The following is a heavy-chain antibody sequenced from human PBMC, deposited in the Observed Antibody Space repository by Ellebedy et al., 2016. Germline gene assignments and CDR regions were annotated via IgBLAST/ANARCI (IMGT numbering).Heavy chain of an antibody. CDR2: IKSDGSST. V-gene: IGHV3-74*01. D-gene: IGHD1-20*01. CDR1: GFTFSTYW. Sequence: GGSLRLSCAASGFTFSTYWMHWVRQVPGKGLVWVSRIKSDGSSTSYADSVKGRFTISRDNARNTLYLQMNSLTAEDTAVYYCARGGSITGTHNWFDPWGQGTLVTVSS. CDR3: ARGGSITGTHNWFDP. J-gene: IGHJ5*02.